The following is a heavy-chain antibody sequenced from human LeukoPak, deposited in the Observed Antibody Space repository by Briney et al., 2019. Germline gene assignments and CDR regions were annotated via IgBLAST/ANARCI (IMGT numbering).Heavy chain of an antibody. Sequence: GASVKVSCKASGYTFTSYGISWVRQAPGQGLEWMGWIGTYSGNTNYARKLQGRVTMTTDTSTSTAYMELRSLRSDDTAVYYCTRSGYCSGGSCYSGAFDIWGQGTMVTVSS. CDR1: GYTFTSYG. J-gene: IGHJ3*02. D-gene: IGHD2-15*01. CDR2: IGTYSGNT. CDR3: TRSGYCSGGSCYSGAFDI. V-gene: IGHV1-18*01.